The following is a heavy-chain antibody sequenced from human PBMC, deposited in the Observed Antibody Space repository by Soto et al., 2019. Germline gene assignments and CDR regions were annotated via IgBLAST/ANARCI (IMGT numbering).Heavy chain of an antibody. Sequence: GGSLRLSCAASGFPFSTYGPSWVRQAPGKGLEWVSVISASGVSTYYADSVKGRFTISRDNSKNTLYLQMNSLRAEDTAVYFFASRNVAGRGLFAFWGQGSLDLVSS. D-gene: IGHD6-13*01. V-gene: IGHV3-23*01. CDR3: ASRNVAGRGLFAF. CDR1: GFPFSTYG. CDR2: ISASGVST. J-gene: IGHJ4*02.